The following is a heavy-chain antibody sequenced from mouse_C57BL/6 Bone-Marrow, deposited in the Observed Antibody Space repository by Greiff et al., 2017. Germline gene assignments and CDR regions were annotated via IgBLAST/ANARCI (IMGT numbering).Heavy chain of an antibody. V-gene: IGHV5-17*01. CDR1: GFTFSDYG. J-gene: IGHJ4*01. CDR3: ATLYGTMDY. CDR2: ISSGSSTI. Sequence: DVMLVESGGGLVKPGGSLKLSCAASGFTFSDYGMHWVRQAPEKGLEWVAYISSGSSTIYYADTLKGRFTISRDNAKNTLFLQMTSLRSEDTAMYYCATLYGTMDYWGQGTSVTVSS. D-gene: IGHD2-1*01.